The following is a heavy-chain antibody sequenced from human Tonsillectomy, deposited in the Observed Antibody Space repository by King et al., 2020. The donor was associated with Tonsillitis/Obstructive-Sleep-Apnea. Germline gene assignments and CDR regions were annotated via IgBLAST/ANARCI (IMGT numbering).Heavy chain of an antibody. CDR1: GGSISSSSYY. CDR2: IYYSGST. D-gene: IGHD3-16*01. V-gene: IGHV4-39*01. J-gene: IGHJ5*02. Sequence: VQLQESGPGLVKPSETLSLTCTVSGGSISSSSYYWGWIRQPPGKGLEWIGSIYYSGSTYYNPSLKSRVTISVDTSKNQFSLKLSSVTAADTAVYYCAGLGGGFSRLYNWFDPWGQGTLVTVSS. CDR3: AGLGGGFSRLYNWFDP.